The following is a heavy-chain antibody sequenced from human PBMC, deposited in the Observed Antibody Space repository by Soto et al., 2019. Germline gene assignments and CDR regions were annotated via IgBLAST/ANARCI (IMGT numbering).Heavy chain of an antibody. CDR3: ATVPSAHNYDGMDV. CDR1: GFTFSSYG. D-gene: IGHD2-2*01. Sequence: QVQLVESGGGVVQPGRSLRLSCAASGFTFSSYGMHWVRQAPGKGLEWVAVISYDGSNKYYADSVKGRFTISRDNSKNTLYLQMNSLRAEDTAVYYCATVPSAHNYDGMDVWGQGTTVTVSS. V-gene: IGHV3-30*03. CDR2: ISYDGSNK. J-gene: IGHJ6*02.